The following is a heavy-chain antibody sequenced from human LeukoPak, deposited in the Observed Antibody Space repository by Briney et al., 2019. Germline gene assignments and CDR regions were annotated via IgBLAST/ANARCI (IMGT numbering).Heavy chain of an antibody. D-gene: IGHD6-19*01. Sequence: GGSLRLSCAASGFTFSSYWMSWVRQAPGKGLEWVANIKQDGSEKYYVDSVKGRFTISRDNAKNSPYLQMNSLRAEDTAVYYCARFGRSKWLVNWGQGTLVTVSS. J-gene: IGHJ4*02. CDR2: IKQDGSEK. CDR3: ARFGRSKWLVN. CDR1: GFTFSSYW. V-gene: IGHV3-7*01.